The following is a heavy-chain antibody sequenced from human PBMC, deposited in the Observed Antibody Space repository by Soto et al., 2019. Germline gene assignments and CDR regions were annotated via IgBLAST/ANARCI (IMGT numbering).Heavy chain of an antibody. D-gene: IGHD3-22*01. CDR2: MNPNSGNT. V-gene: IGHV1-8*01. Sequence: GPPVKVSCKASGYTFTSYDINWVRQATGQGLEWMGWMNPNSGNTGYAQKFQGRVTMTRNTSISTAYMELSSLRSEDTAVYYCARGVRAYYYDSSGPGLRYWGQGTLVTVSS. CDR1: GYTFTSYD. J-gene: IGHJ4*02. CDR3: ARGVRAYYYDSSGPGLRY.